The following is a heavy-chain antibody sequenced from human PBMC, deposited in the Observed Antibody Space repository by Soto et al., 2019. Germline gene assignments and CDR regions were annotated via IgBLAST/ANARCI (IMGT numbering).Heavy chain of an antibody. Sequence: XESLRLSCAASGFTFSSYWMHGVRQAPGKGLVWVSRINSDGSSTSYADSVKGRFTISRDNAKNTLYLQMNSLRAEDTAVYYCARGAVWFDPWGQGTLVTVSS. J-gene: IGHJ5*02. CDR2: INSDGSST. D-gene: IGHD1-26*01. CDR1: GFTFSSYW. V-gene: IGHV3-74*01. CDR3: ARGAVWFDP.